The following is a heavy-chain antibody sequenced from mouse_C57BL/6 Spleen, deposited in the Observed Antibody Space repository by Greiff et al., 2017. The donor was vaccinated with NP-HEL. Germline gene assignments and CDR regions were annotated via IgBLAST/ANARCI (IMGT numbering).Heavy chain of an antibody. CDR2: IDPENGDT. Sequence: EVKLMESGAELVRPGASVKLSCTASGFNIKDDYMHWVKQRPEQGLEWIGWIDPENGDTEYASKFQGKATITADTSSNTAYLQLSSLTSEDTAVYYCFYGPFAYWGQGTLVTVSA. D-gene: IGHD1-1*01. J-gene: IGHJ3*01. CDR3: FYGPFAY. V-gene: IGHV14-4*01. CDR1: GFNIKDDY.